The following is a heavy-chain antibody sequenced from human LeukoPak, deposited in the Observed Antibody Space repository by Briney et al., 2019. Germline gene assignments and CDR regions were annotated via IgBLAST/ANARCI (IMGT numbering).Heavy chain of an antibody. CDR3: ATRGYSGYDSRGALEF. Sequence: PGGSLRLSCEDSGFTISKYWMSWFRKVPEKGLEWVANIKQDGSVKYYVDSVKGRFTISRDNTKNSLYLQMNSLRAEDTAVYYCATRGYSGYDSRGALEFWGQGTLVTVSS. J-gene: IGHJ4*02. CDR1: GFTISKYW. CDR2: IKQDGSVK. V-gene: IGHV3-7*05. D-gene: IGHD5-12*01.